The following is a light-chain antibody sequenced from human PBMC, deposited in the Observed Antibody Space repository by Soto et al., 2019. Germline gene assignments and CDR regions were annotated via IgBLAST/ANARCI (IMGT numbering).Light chain of an antibody. CDR3: QQYGSSPRT. CDR1: QRVSNNY. V-gene: IGKV3-20*01. CDR2: GAS. J-gene: IGKJ1*01. Sequence: EIVLTQSPGTLSLSPGERATLSCRASQRVSNNYLAWYQQKPGQAPRLLIYGASSRATGIPDRFSGSGSGTEFTLSISRLEPEDFAVFYCQQYGSSPRTFGQGTRVEIK.